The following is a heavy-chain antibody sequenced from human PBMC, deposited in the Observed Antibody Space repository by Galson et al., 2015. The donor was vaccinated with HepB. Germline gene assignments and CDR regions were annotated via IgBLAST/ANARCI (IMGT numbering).Heavy chain of an antibody. CDR1: GGSFSGYY. D-gene: IGHD6-19*01. CDR3: ARGGLDVAVAKRRHYFDY. Sequence: SETLSLTCAVYGGSFSGYYWSWIRQPPGKGLEWIGEINHSGSTNYNPSLKSRVTISVDTSKNQFSLKLSSVTAADTAVYYCARGGLDVAVAKRRHYFDYWGQGTLVTVSS. V-gene: IGHV4-34*01. J-gene: IGHJ4*02. CDR2: INHSGST.